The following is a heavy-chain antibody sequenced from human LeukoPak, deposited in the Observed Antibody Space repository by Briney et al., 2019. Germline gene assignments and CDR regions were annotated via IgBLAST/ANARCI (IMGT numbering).Heavy chain of an antibody. CDR3: AREEKVVITPRYYGMDV. CDR1: GFTFSSYW. Sequence: GGSLRLSCAPSGFTFSSYWMHWVRQAPGKGLVWVSRINSDGSSTSYADSVKGRFTISRDNAKNTLYLQMNSLRAEDTAVYYCAREEKVVITPRYYGMDVWGQGTTVTVSS. D-gene: IGHD3-22*01. J-gene: IGHJ6*02. CDR2: INSDGSST. V-gene: IGHV3-74*01.